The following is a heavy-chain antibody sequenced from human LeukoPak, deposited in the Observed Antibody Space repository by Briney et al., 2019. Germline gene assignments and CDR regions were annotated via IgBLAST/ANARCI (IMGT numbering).Heavy chain of an antibody. Sequence: SETLSLTCSVSGASVSDGSYYWSWIRQPPGKGLEWIGFLYYSGRANYSPSLSGRVSTSIDTSKNHFSLTLTSVTAADTAVYYCAGGLASDRDDYMDVWGQGTIVSVSS. CDR1: GASVSDGSYY. CDR3: AGGLASDRDDYMDV. CDR2: LYYSGRA. V-gene: IGHV4-61*03. J-gene: IGHJ6*02. D-gene: IGHD3-22*01.